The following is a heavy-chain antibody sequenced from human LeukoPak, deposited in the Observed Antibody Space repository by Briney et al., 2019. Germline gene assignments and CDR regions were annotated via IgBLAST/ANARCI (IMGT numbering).Heavy chain of an antibody. Sequence: GGSLRLSCAASGCTFSSYAMSWVRQAPGKGLEWVSAISGSGGSTYYADSVKGRFTISRDNSKNTLYLKMNSLRAEDTAVYYCARPQGSSSVYYYYYYGMDVWGQGTTVTVSS. V-gene: IGHV3-23*01. CDR2: ISGSGGST. CDR3: ARPQGSSSVYYYYYYGMDV. D-gene: IGHD6-6*01. J-gene: IGHJ6*02. CDR1: GCTFSSYA.